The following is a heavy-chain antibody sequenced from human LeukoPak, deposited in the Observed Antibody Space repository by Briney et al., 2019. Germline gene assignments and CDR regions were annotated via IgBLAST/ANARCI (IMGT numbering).Heavy chain of an antibody. V-gene: IGHV1-69*04. CDR1: GGTFSSYA. CDR2: IIPIFGIA. J-gene: IGHJ4*02. D-gene: IGHD2-15*01. Sequence: SVKVSCKASGGTFSSYAISWVRQAPGQGLEWMGRIIPIFGIANYAQKFQGRVTITADKSTSTAYMELSSLRSEDTAVYYCAREVVAAVIFDYWAREPWSPSPQ. CDR3: AREVVAAVIFDY.